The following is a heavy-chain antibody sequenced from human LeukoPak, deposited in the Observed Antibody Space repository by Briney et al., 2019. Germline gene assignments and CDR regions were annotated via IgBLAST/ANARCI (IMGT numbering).Heavy chain of an antibody. Sequence: PGGSLRLSCAGSGFTFSRYHMNWVRQAPGKGLEWVSSTSSGGSYIYYQDSVKGRFTISRDNAKNSLYLKMNSLRAEDTAVYYCARETSYCSGGSCHHGMDVWGQGTTVTVSS. V-gene: IGHV3-21*01. CDR2: TSSGGSYI. CDR3: ARETSYCSGGSCHHGMDV. J-gene: IGHJ6*02. D-gene: IGHD2-15*01. CDR1: GFTFSRYH.